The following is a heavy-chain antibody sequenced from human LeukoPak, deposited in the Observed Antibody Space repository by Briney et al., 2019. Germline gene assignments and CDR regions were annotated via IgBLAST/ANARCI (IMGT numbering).Heavy chain of an antibody. V-gene: IGHV1-18*01. J-gene: IGHJ6*03. D-gene: IGHD6-13*01. CDR3: ARVGGSWYALNYYYYYMDV. Sequence: ASVKVSCKASGYTFTSYGISWVRQAPGQGLEWMGWISAYNGNTNYAQKLQGRVTMTTDTSTSTAYMELRSLRSDDTAVYYCARVGGSWYALNYYYYYMDVWGKGTTVTVSS. CDR2: ISAYNGNT. CDR1: GYTFTSYG.